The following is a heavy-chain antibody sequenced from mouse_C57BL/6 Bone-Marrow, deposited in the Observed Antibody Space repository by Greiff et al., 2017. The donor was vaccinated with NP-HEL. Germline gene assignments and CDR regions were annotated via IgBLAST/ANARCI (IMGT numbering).Heavy chain of an antibody. CDR2: IDPENGDT. V-gene: IGHV14-4*01. Sequence: VQLKESGAELVRPGASVKLSCTASGFNIKDYYMHWVKQRPEQGLEWIGWIDPENGDTEYASKFQGKATITADTSSNTAYLQLSSLTSADTAVYYCTTFYSNYAMDYWGQGTSVTVSS. J-gene: IGHJ4*01. D-gene: IGHD2-5*01. CDR3: TTFYSNYAMDY. CDR1: GFNIKDYY.